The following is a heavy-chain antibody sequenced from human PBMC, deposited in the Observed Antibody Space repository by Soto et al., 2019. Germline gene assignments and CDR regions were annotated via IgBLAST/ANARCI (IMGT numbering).Heavy chain of an antibody. Sequence: GWSLRLSCTASGVTFSSFGMAWVRQAPGKGLEWVSAISGSADSSYYADSVKGRFTISRDNPKNTLYLQMDSLRAEDTGVYFCAKVGIGSFSHKHDFEHWGQGTQVTVSS. J-gene: IGHJ4*02. D-gene: IGHD2-2*03. CDR1: GVTFSSFG. CDR2: ISGSADSS. CDR3: AKVGIGSFSHKHDFEH. V-gene: IGHV3-23*01.